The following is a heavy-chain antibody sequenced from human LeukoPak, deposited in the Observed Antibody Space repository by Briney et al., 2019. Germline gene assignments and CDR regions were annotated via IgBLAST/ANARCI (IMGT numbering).Heavy chain of an antibody. D-gene: IGHD1-1*01. J-gene: IGHJ3*02. CDR2: IYHSGST. CDR3: ARDPTTWPPDAFDI. Sequence: SETLSLTCTVSGGSISSGGYYWSWIRQPPGKGLEWIGYIYHSGSTYYNPSLKSRVTISVDRSKNQFSLKLSSVTAADTAVYCCARDPTTWPPDAFDIWGQGTMVTVSS. CDR1: GGSISSGGYY. V-gene: IGHV4-30-2*01.